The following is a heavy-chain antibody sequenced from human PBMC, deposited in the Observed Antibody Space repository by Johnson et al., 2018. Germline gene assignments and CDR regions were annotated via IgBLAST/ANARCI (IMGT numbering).Heavy chain of an antibody. CDR3: ARDFRGAGDGMDV. J-gene: IGHJ6*02. D-gene: IGHD3-10*01. Sequence: QVQLVQSGGGVAQHRRSLGLSCAASGFTFSSYGMHWVRQAQGKGLEWVAVLWYDGSNKYYGDSAKGRFTITRDKSKNTLYPQMNSPRAADTAVYYGARDFRGAGDGMDVWGQGTTVTVSS. V-gene: IGHV3-33*01. CDR1: GFTFSSYG. CDR2: LWYDGSNK.